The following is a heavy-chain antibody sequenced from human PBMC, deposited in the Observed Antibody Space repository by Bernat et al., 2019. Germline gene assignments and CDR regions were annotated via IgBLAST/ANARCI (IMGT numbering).Heavy chain of an antibody. J-gene: IGHJ4*02. Sequence: QVQLQESGPGLVKPSETLSLTCTVSGGSISGYHWSWIRQPPGRGLEYIGSIHYSGSTNYNPSLKSRVIISLDTSQNQFSLKLTSVTAADTAVYYCARWNAGGDYWGQGTLVTVSS. D-gene: IGHD1-1*01. V-gene: IGHV4-59*01. CDR3: ARWNAGGDY. CDR2: IHYSGST. CDR1: GGSISGYH.